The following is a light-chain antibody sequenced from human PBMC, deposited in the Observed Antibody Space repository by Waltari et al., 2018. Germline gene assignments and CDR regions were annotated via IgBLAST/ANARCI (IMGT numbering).Light chain of an antibody. J-gene: IGKJ2*01. CDR3: QQYNNWPYT. Sequence: ELVMTQSPATLSVSPGERATLSCRASQRVSSNLAWYQQKPGQAPRLLIFGASTTATGIPARFSGSGSGTEFTLTISSLQSEDFAIYYCQQYNNWPYTFGQGTKVEIK. V-gene: IGKV3-15*01. CDR1: QRVSSN. CDR2: GAS.